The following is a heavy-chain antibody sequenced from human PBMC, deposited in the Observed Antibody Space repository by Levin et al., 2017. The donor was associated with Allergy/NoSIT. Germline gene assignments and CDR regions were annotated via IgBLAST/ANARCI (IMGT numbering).Heavy chain of an antibody. Sequence: SETLSLTCTVSGGSISSSSYYWGWIRQPPGKGLEWIGSIYYSGSTYYNPSLKSRVTISVDTSKNQFSLKLSSVTAADTAVYYCARQTDPFDYWGQGTLVTVSS. CDR2: IYYSGST. J-gene: IGHJ4*02. V-gene: IGHV4-39*01. CDR3: ARQTDPFDY. CDR1: GGSISSSSYY.